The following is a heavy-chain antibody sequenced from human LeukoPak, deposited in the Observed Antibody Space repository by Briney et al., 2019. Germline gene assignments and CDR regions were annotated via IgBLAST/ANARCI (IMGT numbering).Heavy chain of an antibody. CDR2: IYYSGST. Sequence: PSETLSLTCTVSGGSISSYYWSWIRQPPGKGLEWIGYIYYSGSTNYNPSLKSRVTISVDTSKNQFSLKLSSVTAADTAVYYCARRTSMVRGGDAFDIWGQGTMVTVSS. D-gene: IGHD3-10*01. CDR3: ARRTSMVRGGDAFDI. J-gene: IGHJ3*02. CDR1: GGSISSYY. V-gene: IGHV4-59*12.